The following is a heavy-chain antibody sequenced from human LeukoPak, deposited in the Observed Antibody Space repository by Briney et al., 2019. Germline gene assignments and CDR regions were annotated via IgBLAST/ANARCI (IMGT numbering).Heavy chain of an antibody. V-gene: IGHV3-11*01. CDR1: GFTFSDYY. CDR2: ISSSGSTI. J-gene: IGHJ4*02. Sequence: GGSLRLSCAASGFTFSDYYMSWIRQAPGKGLEWVSYISSSGSTIYYADSVKGRFTISRDNAKNSLYLQMNSLRAEDTAVYYCARDRVRWLQFSTYDYWGQGTLVTVSS. CDR3: ARDRVRWLQFSTYDY. D-gene: IGHD5-24*01.